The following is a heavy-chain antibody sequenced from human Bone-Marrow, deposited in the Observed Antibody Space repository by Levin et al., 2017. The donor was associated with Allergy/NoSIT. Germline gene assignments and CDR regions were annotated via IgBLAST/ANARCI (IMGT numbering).Heavy chain of an antibody. J-gene: IGHJ5*02. D-gene: IGHD2-21*02. V-gene: IGHV2-5*02. CDR2: IYWDDDK. CDR1: GFSLSTSGVG. CDR3: AHRRAPFISTWTADNWFDP. Sequence: ESGPTLVKPTQTLTLTCTFSGFSLSTSGVGVGWIRQPPGKALEWLALIYWDDDKRYSPSLKSRLTITKATSKNQVVLTMTNLDPVDTATYYCAHRRAPFISTWTADNWFDPWGQGTLVTVSS.